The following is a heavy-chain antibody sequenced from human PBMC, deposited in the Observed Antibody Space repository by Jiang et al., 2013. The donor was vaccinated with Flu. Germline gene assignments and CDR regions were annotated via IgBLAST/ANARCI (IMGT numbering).Heavy chain of an antibody. CDR1: SSYA. D-gene: IGHD3-10*01. J-gene: IGHJ6*03. Sequence: SSYAISWVRQAPGQGLEWMGGIIPILVQQTTHRSSRAESRLPRTNPRAQPTWELSSLRSEDTAVYYCARTDLVRGRGYYYYMDVWGKGTTVTVSS. CDR2: IIPILVQ. V-gene: IGHV1-69*01. CDR3: ARTDLVRGRGYYYYMDV.